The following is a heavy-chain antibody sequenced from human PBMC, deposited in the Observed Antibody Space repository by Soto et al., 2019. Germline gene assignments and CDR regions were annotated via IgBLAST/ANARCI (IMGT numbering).Heavy chain of an antibody. J-gene: IGHJ6*02. CDR2: IYSSGST. D-gene: IGHD1-26*01. CDR3: ARQVRRGSYRYDYYYYYGMDV. V-gene: IGHV4-59*08. CDR1: GGSISNSY. Sequence: PSETLSLTCTVSGGSISNSYWSWIRQSPEKGLEWIGYIYSSGSTNYNPSLNSRVTISVDTSKNQFSLKLSSVTAADTAVYYCARQVRRGSYRYDYYYYYGMDVWGQGTTVTVSS.